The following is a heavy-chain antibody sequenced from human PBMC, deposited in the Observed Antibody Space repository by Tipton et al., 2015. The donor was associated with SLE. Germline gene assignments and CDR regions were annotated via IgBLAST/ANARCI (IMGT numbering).Heavy chain of an antibody. V-gene: IGHV3-48*04. J-gene: IGHJ4*02. Sequence: SLRLSCAASGFTFSSYGMHWVRQAPGKGLEWISYISSGSHTIYYADSVKGRFTISRDNVKNTLYLQMTNLRVDDTAVYYCTGPRGADTKRGDFWGQGTLVAVSP. D-gene: IGHD4/OR15-4a*01. CDR1: GFTFSSYG. CDR3: TGPRGADTKRGDF. CDR2: ISSGSHTI.